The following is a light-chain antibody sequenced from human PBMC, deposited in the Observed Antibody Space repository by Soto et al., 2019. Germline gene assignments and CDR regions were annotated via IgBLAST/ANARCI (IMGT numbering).Light chain of an antibody. CDR1: SSNIGNNY. V-gene: IGLV1-51*01. CDR3: GTWDNSLSAVV. CDR2: DSN. Sequence: QSVLTQPPSVSAAPGQKVTISCSGSSSNIGNNYVSWYQQLPGTAPKLLIYDSNKRPSGIPDRFSGSKSGTSATLGITGLQTGDEADYYSGTWDNSLSAVVFGGGTKLTVL. J-gene: IGLJ2*01.